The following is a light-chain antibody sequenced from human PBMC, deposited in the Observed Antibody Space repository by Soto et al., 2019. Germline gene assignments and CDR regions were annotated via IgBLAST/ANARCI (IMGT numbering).Light chain of an antibody. CDR2: GNS. J-gene: IGLJ1*01. CDR1: SSNIGAGYD. Sequence: QSALTQPPSVSGAPGQRVTISCTGSSSNIGAGYDVHWYQQLPGTAPKLLIYGNSNRPSGAPDRFSGSKSGTSASLAITGLQAEDEADDYCQSYESRPSGPQYVFGTGNKVTVL. V-gene: IGLV1-40*01. CDR3: QSYESRPSGPQYV.